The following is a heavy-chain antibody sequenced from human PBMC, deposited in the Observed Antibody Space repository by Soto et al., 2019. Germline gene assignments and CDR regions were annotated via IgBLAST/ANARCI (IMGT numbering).Heavy chain of an antibody. V-gene: IGHV4-31*03. CDR2: IYYSGST. CDR3: ARDFSLRGEFDP. J-gene: IGHJ5*02. D-gene: IGHD3-16*01. Sequence: QVQLQESGPGLVKPSQTLSLTCTVSRGSISSVDYYWSWIRQHPGKGLEWIGHIYYSGSTRYNPSLKSRVTISLDTSTNQFSLKLSSVTAADTAVYYCARDFSLRGEFDPWGQGTLVTVSS. CDR1: RGSISSVDYY.